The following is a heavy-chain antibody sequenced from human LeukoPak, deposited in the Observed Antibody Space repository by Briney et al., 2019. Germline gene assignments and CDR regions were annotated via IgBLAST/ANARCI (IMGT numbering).Heavy chain of an antibody. V-gene: IGHV3-30*18. CDR2: ISPDESNQ. D-gene: IGHD3-16*01. CDR3: VKGRRGVSYVNDFDS. CDR1: GLNFSIYG. J-gene: IGHJ4*02. Sequence: GGSLRLSCEASGLNFSIYGVHWVRQAPGKGLEWVGVISPDESNQFYADSVKGRFTISRDNSNNTVFLNMNNMRPAAEADYYCVKGRRGVSYVNDFDSWGRGALVTVSS.